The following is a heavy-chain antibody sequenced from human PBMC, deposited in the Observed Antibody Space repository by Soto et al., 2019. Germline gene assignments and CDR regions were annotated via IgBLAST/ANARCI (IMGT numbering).Heavy chain of an antibody. CDR2: VSGSGDST. J-gene: IGHJ4*02. CDR1: AFTFCSYA. CDR3: AKGRASDCSYCTQDY. Sequence: PGGSLRVSRAASAFTFCSYAMSWGRQASGKGLKWASAVSGSGDSTYYADSVKRRFTNSRDNSKNSLYLQMNSLRAEDTAVYYCAKGRASDCSYCTQDYWGQGTLVTV. V-gene: IGHV3-23*01. D-gene: IGHD2-21*02.